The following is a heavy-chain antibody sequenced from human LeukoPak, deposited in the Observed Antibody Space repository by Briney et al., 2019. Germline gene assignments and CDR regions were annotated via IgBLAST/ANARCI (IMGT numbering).Heavy chain of an antibody. CDR2: ISGSGSGGST. V-gene: IGHV3-23*01. CDR1: GFTFSSYA. D-gene: IGHD2-15*01. CDR3: AKSGLIRFDY. J-gene: IGHJ4*02. Sequence: GGSLRLSCAASGFTFSSYAMSWVRQAPGKGLEWVSNISGSGSGGSTYYADSVKGRFTISRDNSRNTLYLQMNSLRAGDTAIYYCAKSGLIRFDYWGQGTLVTVSS.